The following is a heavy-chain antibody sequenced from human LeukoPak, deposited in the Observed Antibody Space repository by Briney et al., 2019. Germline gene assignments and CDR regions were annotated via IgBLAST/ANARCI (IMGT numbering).Heavy chain of an antibody. V-gene: IGHV1-18*01. CDR3: ARDTYYYDSSGYSGWFDP. CDR1: GYSFTIYG. Sequence: GASVKVSCKASGYSFTIYGISWVRQAPGHGLEWMGWISAYNGNTNYAQKLQGRVTMTTDTSTSTAYMELRSLRSDDTAVYYCARDTYYYDSSGYSGWFDPWGQGTLVTVSS. J-gene: IGHJ5*02. D-gene: IGHD3-22*01. CDR2: ISAYNGNT.